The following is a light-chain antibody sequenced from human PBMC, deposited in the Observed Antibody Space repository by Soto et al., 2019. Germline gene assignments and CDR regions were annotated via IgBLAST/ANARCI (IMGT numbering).Light chain of an antibody. J-gene: IGLJ1*01. CDR1: RPQIGAGFD. CDR3: HSYDNSLSSYV. CDR2: RNS. Sequence: VRTRPPSRSGAPRGRGTIFFTRNRPQIGAGFDVHWYQHLPGTAPKVLIYRNSNRPSGVPDRFSGSKSGTSASLAITGLQAEDEADYYCHSYDNSLSSYVFGTGTKVTVL. V-gene: IGLV1-40*01.